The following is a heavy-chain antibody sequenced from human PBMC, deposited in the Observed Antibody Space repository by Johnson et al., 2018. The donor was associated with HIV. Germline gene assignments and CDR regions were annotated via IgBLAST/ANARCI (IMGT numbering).Heavy chain of an antibody. J-gene: IGHJ3*02. V-gene: IGHV3-7*01. CDR2: IKQDGSEK. Sequence: VQLVESGGGLVQPGGSLRLSCAASGFTFSSYWMSWVRQAPGKGLEWVANIKQDGSEKYYVDSVKGRFTISRDNAKNSLYLQMNSLRAEETAVYYCARFLLLPNGYNWGFDIWGQGTMVTVSS. CDR3: ARFLLLPNGYNWGFDI. D-gene: IGHD5-24*01. CDR1: GFTFSSYW.